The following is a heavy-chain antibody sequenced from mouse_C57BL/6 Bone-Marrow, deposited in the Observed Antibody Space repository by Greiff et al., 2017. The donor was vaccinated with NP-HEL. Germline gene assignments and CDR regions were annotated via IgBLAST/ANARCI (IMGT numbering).Heavy chain of an antibody. Sequence: EVKLQESGEGLVKPGGSLKLSCAASGFTFSSYAMSWVRQTPEKRLEWVAYISSGGDYIYYADTVKGRFTISRDNARNTLYLQMSSLKSEDTAMYYCTRSFITTVVSYFDYWGQGTTLTVSS. CDR3: TRSFITTVVSYFDY. J-gene: IGHJ2*01. CDR1: GFTFSSYA. CDR2: ISSGGDYI. V-gene: IGHV5-9-1*02. D-gene: IGHD1-1*01.